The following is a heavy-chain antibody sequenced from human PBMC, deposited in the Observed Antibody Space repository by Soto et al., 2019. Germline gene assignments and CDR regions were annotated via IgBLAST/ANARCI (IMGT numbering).Heavy chain of an antibody. CDR3: ARGDTAMVIHYYYYGMDV. J-gene: IGHJ6*02. D-gene: IGHD5-18*01. CDR1: GYTFTGYY. CDR2: INPNSGGT. Sequence: ASVKVSCKASGYTFTGYYMHWVRQAPGQGLEWMGWINPNSGGTNYAQKFQGCVTMTRNTSISTAYMELSRLRSEDTAVYYCARGDTAMVIHYYYYGMDVWGQGTTVTVSS. V-gene: IGHV1-2*04.